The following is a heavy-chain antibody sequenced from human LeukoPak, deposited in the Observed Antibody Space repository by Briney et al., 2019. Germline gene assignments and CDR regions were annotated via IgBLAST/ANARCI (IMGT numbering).Heavy chain of an antibody. CDR3: ARGSRTYYAFDY. CDR1: GYSFTGYL. D-gene: IGHD3-10*01. Sequence: ASVKVSCKASGYSFTGYLMHWVRQAPGQGLEWMGWIDPNSGDTNNAQRFQGRVHMTGDTSISAAYMELSSLGSDDTAVYYCARGSRTYYAFDYWGQGTLVTVSS. V-gene: IGHV1-2*02. CDR2: IDPNSGDT. J-gene: IGHJ4*02.